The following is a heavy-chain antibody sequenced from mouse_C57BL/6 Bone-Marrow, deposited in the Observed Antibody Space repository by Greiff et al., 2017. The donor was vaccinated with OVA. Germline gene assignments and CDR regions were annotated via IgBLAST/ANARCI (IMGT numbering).Heavy chain of an antibody. J-gene: IGHJ1*03. CDR1: GYSFTGYF. V-gene: IGHV1-20*01. CDR3: ARDGYGWYFDV. CDR2: INPYNGDT. D-gene: IGHD2-2*01. Sequence: VQLQQSGPELVKPGDSVKISCKASGYSFTGYFMNWVMQSHGKSLEWIGRINPYNGDTFYTQKFKGKATFSVDNSSSTAHIGVRSLTTEDSAVDYCARDGYGWYFDVWGTETTVTVSS.